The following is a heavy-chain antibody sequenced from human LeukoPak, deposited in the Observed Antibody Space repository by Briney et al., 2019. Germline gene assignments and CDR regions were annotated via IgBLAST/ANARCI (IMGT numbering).Heavy chain of an antibody. J-gene: IGHJ4*02. D-gene: IGHD6-13*01. CDR3: ARRAVGTFDY. CDR2: IDHSGST. CDR1: GGSFSGYY. Sequence: SETLSLTCAVYGGSFSGYYWGWIRQPPGKGLEWIGAIDHSGSTNYNPSLKSRVTISVDTSKNQFSLKLSSVTAADTAVYYCARRAVGTFDYWGQGTLVTVSS. V-gene: IGHV4-34*01.